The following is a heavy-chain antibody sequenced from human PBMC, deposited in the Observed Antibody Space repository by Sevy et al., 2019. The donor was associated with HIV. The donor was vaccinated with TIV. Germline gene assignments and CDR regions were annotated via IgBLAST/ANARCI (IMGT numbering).Heavy chain of an antibody. Sequence: GGSLRLSCAASGFTFNDYAMSWVRQAPGKGLEWVSSMSGTGNRPYYTDSVKGRLIISRDNSNNTVYLQMNSLRADDTALYYCAKDRGYDFWSGSGGMDVWGQGTTVTVSS. CDR1: GFTFNDYA. V-gene: IGHV3-23*01. D-gene: IGHD3-3*01. J-gene: IGHJ6*02. CDR3: AKDRGYDFWSGSGGMDV. CDR2: MSGTGNRP.